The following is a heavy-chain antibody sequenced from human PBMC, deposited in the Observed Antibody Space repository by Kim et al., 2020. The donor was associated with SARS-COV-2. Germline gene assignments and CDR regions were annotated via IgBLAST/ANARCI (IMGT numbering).Heavy chain of an antibody. CDR1: GGSITTAGYY. V-gene: IGHV4-31*03. J-gene: IGHJ4*02. CDR3: ARAPILYFDY. CDR2: IYNNERT. D-gene: IGHD3-9*01. Sequence: SETLSLTCTVSGGSITTAGYYWNWIRQHPGKGLEWIGYIYNNERTHFNPSLMSRVTISGDSSKNQFTLALRSVTAADTAVYYCARAPILYFDYWGQGALVTVSS.